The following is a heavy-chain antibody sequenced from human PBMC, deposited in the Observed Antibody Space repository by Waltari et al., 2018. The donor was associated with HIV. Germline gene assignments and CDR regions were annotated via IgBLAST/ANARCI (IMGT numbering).Heavy chain of an antibody. CDR2: IYYSGST. V-gene: IGHV4-30-4*08. Sequence: QVQLQESGPGLVKPSQTLSLTCTVSGGSISSGAYSWSWIRKPPGKGGGGIGYIYYSGSTYYNPSLKSRVTISVDRSKNQFSLKLSSVTAADTAVYYCARASYCSSTSCYAPDYYYGMDVWGQGTTVTVSS. CDR1: GGSISSGAYS. CDR3: ARASYCSSTSCYAPDYYYGMDV. D-gene: IGHD2-2*01. J-gene: IGHJ6*02.